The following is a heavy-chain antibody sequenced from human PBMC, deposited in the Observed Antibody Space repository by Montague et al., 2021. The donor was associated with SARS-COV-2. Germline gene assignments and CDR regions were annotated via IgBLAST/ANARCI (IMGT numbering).Heavy chain of an antibody. J-gene: IGHJ4*02. CDR2: IFYRGTT. CDR3: ARGATRTFDY. CDR1: GGSIGSYY. V-gene: IGHV4-59*01. Sequence: SETLSLTCTVSGGSIGSYYWSWIRQPPGKGLEWIGYIFYRGTTKYNPSLESRVTITVDTSKDRFYLKLNSVTAADTAVYYCARGATRTFDYWGQGTRVTVSS. D-gene: IGHD1-1*01.